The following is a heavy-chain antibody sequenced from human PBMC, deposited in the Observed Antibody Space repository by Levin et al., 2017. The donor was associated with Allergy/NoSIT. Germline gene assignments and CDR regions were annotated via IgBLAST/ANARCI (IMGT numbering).Heavy chain of an antibody. Sequence: ASVKVSCKASGSTFSEYYMHWVRQAPGQGFQWLGWINPNTGDSNYAQKFQGRVTITRDTSISTAYMELSSLRSDDAAMYYCASTTGRHCSSGSCYSADDWGQGTLVTVSS. CDR3: ASTTGRHCSSGSCYSADD. J-gene: IGHJ4*02. CDR1: GSTFSEYY. D-gene: IGHD2-15*01. CDR2: INPNTGDS. V-gene: IGHV1-2*02.